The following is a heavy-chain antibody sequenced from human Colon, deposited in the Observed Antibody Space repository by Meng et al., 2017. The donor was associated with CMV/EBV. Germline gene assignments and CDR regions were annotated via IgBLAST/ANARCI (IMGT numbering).Heavy chain of an antibody. V-gene: IGHV1-2*02. J-gene: IGHJ4*02. D-gene: IGHD2-15*01. CDR3: AKDGPQMIHFDY. Sequence: ASVKVSCKASGYIFTDYYIHWVRQAPGQGLEWLAWIHPNGGAPNYAPKFQGRVTVTRDTSINTVYLELDSLISDDTAIYYCAKDGPQMIHFDYWGQGTPVTVSS. CDR1: GYIFTDYY. CDR2: IHPNGGAP.